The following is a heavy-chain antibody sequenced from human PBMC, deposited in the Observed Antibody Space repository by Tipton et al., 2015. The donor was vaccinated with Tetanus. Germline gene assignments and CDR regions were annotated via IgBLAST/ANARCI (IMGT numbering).Heavy chain of an antibody. V-gene: IGHV4-34*01. D-gene: IGHD6-19*01. CDR3: AREGFVSGWRGMDV. Sequence: TLSLTCAVYGGSFSGNYWSWIRQPPGKGLEWIGEINHRGSTMYNPSLKSRVAISGDTSKNQFSLNLTSLTAADTAVYYCAREGFVSGWRGMDVWGQGTTVTVSS. J-gene: IGHJ6*02. CDR2: INHRGST. CDR1: GGSFSGNY.